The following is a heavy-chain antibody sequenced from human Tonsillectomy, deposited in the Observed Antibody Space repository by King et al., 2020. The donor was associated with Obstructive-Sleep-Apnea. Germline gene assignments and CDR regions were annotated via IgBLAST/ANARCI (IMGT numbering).Heavy chain of an antibody. Sequence: PLQESGPGLVKPSQTLSLTCTVSGGSISSGGYYWSWIRQHPGKGLEWIGYIYYSGSTYYNPSLKSRVTISVDTSKNQFSLKLSSVTAADTAVYYCARDRVVVVPAAMEIRRWFDPWGQGTLVTVSS. D-gene: IGHD2-2*01. CDR2: IYYSGST. J-gene: IGHJ5*02. CDR3: ARDRVVVVPAAMEIRRWFDP. V-gene: IGHV4-31*03. CDR1: GGSISSGGYY.